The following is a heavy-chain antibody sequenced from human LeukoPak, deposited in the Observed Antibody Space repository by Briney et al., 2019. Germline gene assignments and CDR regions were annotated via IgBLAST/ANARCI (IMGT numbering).Heavy chain of an antibody. V-gene: IGHV1-2*02. D-gene: IGHD3-22*01. J-gene: IGHJ3*02. CDR3: ARGYRGDFWSGHWVYYDSSGSNHDAFDI. Sequence: GASVKVSCKASGYTFTGYYMHWVRQAPGQGLEWMGWINPNSGGTNYAQKFQGRVTMTTDTSTSTAYMELRSLRSDDTAVYYCARGYRGDFWSGHWVYYDSSGSNHDAFDIWGQGTMVTVSS. CDR2: INPNSGGT. CDR1: GYTFTGYY.